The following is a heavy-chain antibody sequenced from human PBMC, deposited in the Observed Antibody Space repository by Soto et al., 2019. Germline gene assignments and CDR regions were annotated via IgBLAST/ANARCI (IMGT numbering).Heavy chain of an antibody. CDR1: GYTFTGYY. Sequence: QVQLVQSGAEVKKPGASVKVSCKASGYTFTGYYMHWVRQAPGQGLEWMGWINPNSGGTNYAQKFQGRVTMTRDTSMSTACMELRRLRSDDTAVYYCARLEDTAMVTPHYWGQGTLVTVSS. D-gene: IGHD5-18*01. V-gene: IGHV1-2*02. CDR3: ARLEDTAMVTPHY. CDR2: INPNSGGT. J-gene: IGHJ4*02.